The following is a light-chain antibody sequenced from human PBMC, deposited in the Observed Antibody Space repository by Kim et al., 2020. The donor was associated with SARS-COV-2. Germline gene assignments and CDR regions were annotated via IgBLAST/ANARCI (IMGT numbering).Light chain of an antibody. CDR1: SLRSYY. Sequence: SSELTQDPAVSVALRQTVRITCQGDSLRSYYASWYQQKPGQAPVLVIYGKNNRPSRIPDRFSGSSSGNAASLTITGAQAEDEADYYCNSRNSSGKRVFGGGTKLTVL. CDR3: NSRNSSGKRV. V-gene: IGLV3-19*01. J-gene: IGLJ3*02. CDR2: GKN.